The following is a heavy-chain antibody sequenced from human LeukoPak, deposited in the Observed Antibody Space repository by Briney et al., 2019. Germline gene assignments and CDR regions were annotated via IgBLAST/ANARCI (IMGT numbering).Heavy chain of an antibody. J-gene: IGHJ4*02. V-gene: IGHV3-30*18. CDR2: ISYDGSNK. D-gene: IGHD3-9*01. CDR3: AKGHSDILTGYYNI. CDR1: GFTFSSYG. Sequence: HGGSLSLSCAAPGFTFSSYGMHWVRQAPGKGLEWVAVISYDGSNKYYADSVKGRFTISRDNSKNTLYLQMNSLRAEDTAVYYCAKGHSDILTGYYNIWGQGTLVTVSS.